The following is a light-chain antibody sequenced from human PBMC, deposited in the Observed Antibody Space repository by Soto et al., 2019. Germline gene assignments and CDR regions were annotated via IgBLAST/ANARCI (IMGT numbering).Light chain of an antibody. CDR1: QSIDIW. CDR3: QQYSRYPLT. CDR2: RAS. V-gene: IGKV1-5*03. J-gene: IGKJ4*01. Sequence: DIPMTQSPSTLSAFVGDRVTITCRASQSIDIWLAWYQQKPGKAPEILIYRASTLQSGVPSRFSGSGSGTEFTLTISSLQPDDFATFYCQQYSRYPLTFGGGTKVEIK.